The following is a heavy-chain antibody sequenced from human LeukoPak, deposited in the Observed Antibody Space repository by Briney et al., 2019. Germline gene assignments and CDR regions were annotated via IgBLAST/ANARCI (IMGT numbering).Heavy chain of an antibody. CDR3: LRINVWPDS. J-gene: IGHJ4*02. Sequence: GGSLRLSCAASGFTLSSYWMHWVRQAPGKGLVWVSRINIDGTDTTYADSVKGRFTISRDNAKNTVYLQGNSLGAEGTAVYYCLRINVWPDSWGQGTLVSVSS. CDR2: INIDGTDT. D-gene: IGHD2-8*01. CDR1: GFTLSSYW. V-gene: IGHV3-74*01.